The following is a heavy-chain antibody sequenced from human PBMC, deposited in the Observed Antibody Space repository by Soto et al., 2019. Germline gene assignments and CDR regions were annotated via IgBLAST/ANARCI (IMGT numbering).Heavy chain of an antibody. D-gene: IGHD2-2*01. CDR1: GGSISSGGYY. V-gene: IGHV4-31*03. CDR2: IYYSGST. J-gene: IGHJ5*02. Sequence: QVQLQESGPGLVKPSQTLSLTCTVSGGSISSGGYYWSWIRQHPGKGLEWIGYIYYSGSTYYNPSLKSRVTIPVDTSKNQYYLKLSSVPAAATAVYYCARERGGYCSSTRRPPFDPWGQGTLVTVSS. CDR3: ARERGGYCSSTRRPPFDP.